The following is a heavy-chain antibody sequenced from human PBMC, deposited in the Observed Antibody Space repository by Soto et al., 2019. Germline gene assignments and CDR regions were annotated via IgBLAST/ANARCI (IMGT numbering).Heavy chain of an antibody. Sequence: SETLSLTCTVSGGSISSGGYYWSWIRQHPGKGLEWIGYIYYSGSTYYNPSLKSRVTISVDTSKNQFSLKLSSVTAADTAVYYCARGITMVRGMYWLDPWGQGTLVTVSS. D-gene: IGHD3-10*01. J-gene: IGHJ5*02. V-gene: IGHV4-31*03. CDR2: IYYSGST. CDR3: ARGITMVRGMYWLDP. CDR1: GGSISSGGYY.